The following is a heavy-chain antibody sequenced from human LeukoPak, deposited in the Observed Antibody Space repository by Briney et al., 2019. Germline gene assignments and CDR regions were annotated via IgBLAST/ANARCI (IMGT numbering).Heavy chain of an antibody. D-gene: IGHD5-24*01. J-gene: IGHJ4*02. CDR3: ARDDNYVHGTTDS. CDR1: GFAFSTYE. CDR2: ISTTGKTM. V-gene: IGHV3-48*03. Sequence: PGGSLRLSCAASGFAFSTYEMNWVRQAPGKGLEWVSYISTTGKTMYYADSVKGRITISRDNARNSLYLQMDSLRVDDTAVYYCARDDNYVHGTTDSWGQGTLVTVSS.